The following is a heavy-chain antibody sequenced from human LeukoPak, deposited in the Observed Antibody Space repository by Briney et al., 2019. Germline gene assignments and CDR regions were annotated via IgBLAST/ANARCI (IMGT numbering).Heavy chain of an antibody. CDR2: VDRSSDST. V-gene: IGHV3-23*01. CDR1: GFTFSSYA. CDR3: AKDPPRGDGYQPNFFDS. J-gene: IGHJ4*02. D-gene: IGHD5-24*01. Sequence: GGSLRLSCAASGFTFSSYAMNWVRQAPGRGLEWVSAVDRSSDSTYYAESVKGRFTVSRDNSKSALFLEMNSLRAEDTAVYYCAKDPPRGDGYQPNFFDSWGQGTLVTVSS.